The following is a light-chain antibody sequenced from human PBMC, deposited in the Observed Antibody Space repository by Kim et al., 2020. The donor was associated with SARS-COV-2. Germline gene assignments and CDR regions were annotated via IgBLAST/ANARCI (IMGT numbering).Light chain of an antibody. Sequence: EIVLTQSPGTLSLSPGERATLSCRASQSVSSSYLAWYQQKPGQAPRPLIYGASSRATGIPDRFSGSGSGTDFTLTISRLEPEDFAVYYCQQYGSSHETFGQWTKVDSK. CDR1: QSVSSSY. CDR2: GAS. V-gene: IGKV3-20*01. J-gene: IGKJ1*01. CDR3: QQYGSSHET.